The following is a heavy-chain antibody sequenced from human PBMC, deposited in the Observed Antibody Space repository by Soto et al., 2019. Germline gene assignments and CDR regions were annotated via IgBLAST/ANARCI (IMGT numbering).Heavy chain of an antibody. J-gene: IGHJ4*02. CDR1: GGSISGGGYC. CDR2: FYYSGST. D-gene: IGHD3-22*01. Sequence: SETLSLTCTVSGGSISGGGYCWSWIRQHPGKGLEWIGYFYYSGSTYYNPSLKSRVTISVDTSKNEFSLKLSSVTAADTAIYYCAREFYYDSSGIGFDSWGQGTLVTVSS. CDR3: AREFYYDSSGIGFDS. V-gene: IGHV4-31*03.